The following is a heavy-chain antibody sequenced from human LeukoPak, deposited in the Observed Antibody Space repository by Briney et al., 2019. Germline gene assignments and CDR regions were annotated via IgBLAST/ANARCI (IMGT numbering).Heavy chain of an antibody. Sequence: SVKVSCKASGGTLSSYAISWVRQAPGQGLEWMGRIIPIFGTANYAQKFQGRVTITTDESTSTAYMELSSLRSEDTAVYYCARDPGYQLLSSWFDPWGQGTLVTVSS. D-gene: IGHD2-2*01. CDR3: ARDPGYQLLSSWFDP. CDR1: GGTLSSYA. CDR2: IIPIFGTA. J-gene: IGHJ5*02. V-gene: IGHV1-69*05.